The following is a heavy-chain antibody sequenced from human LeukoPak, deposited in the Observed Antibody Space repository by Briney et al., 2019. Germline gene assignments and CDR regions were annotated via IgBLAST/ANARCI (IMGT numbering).Heavy chain of an antibody. Sequence: PGGSLRLSCVVSGFTFSSYEMDWVRQAPGKGLEWISYISGSGGSTYYADSLKGRFTISRDNSKNTLYLQVNSLRAEDTAVYYCAKVGVTGWYFDYWGQGALVTVSS. CDR2: ISGSGGST. D-gene: IGHD1-26*01. CDR3: AKVGVTGWYFDY. J-gene: IGHJ4*02. CDR1: GFTFSSYE. V-gene: IGHV3-23*01.